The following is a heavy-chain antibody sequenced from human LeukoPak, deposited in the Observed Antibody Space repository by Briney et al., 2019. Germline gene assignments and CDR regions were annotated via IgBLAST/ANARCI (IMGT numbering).Heavy chain of an antibody. J-gene: IGHJ5*02. V-gene: IGHV3-53*01. D-gene: IGHD6-19*01. CDR3: ARANIAVAGYNWFDP. Sequence: PGGSLRLSCAASGFTVSSNYMSWVRQAPGKGLEWVSLIYSGGSTYYADSVKGRFTISRDNSKNTLYLQMNSLRVEDTAVYYCARANIAVAGYNWFDPWGQGTLVTVSS. CDR1: GFTVSSNY. CDR2: IYSGGST.